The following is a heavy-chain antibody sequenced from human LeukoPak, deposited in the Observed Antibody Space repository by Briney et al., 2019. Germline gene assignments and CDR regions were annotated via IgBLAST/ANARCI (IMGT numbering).Heavy chain of an antibody. Sequence: AGGSLRLSCVASGFTFSNNWRSWVRQAPGKGLEWVANIRQDGSEQYYGDSVKGRFTISRDNAKNSLYLQMNSLSAEDTAVYFCSSYSGSYSFDYWGQGTLVTVSS. CDR3: SSYSGSYSFDY. D-gene: IGHD3-10*01. CDR1: GFTFSNNW. V-gene: IGHV3-7*01. CDR2: IRQDGSEQ. J-gene: IGHJ4*02.